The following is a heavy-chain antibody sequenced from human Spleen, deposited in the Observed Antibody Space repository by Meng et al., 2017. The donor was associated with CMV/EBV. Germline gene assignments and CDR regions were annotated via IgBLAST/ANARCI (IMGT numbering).Heavy chain of an antibody. CDR3: ARDEYCGGDCLSLVWHSYAMDV. D-gene: IGHD2-21*01. Sequence: ASVKVSCKASGYSFVSYGISWVRQAPGQGPEWMGWISGFNGKTKYAQKVQGRVTMTTDTSTSTAYMELTSLRSDDTAVYYCARDEYCGGDCLSLVWHSYAMDVWGQGTTVTVSS. CDR1: GYSFVSYG. CDR2: ISGFNGKT. J-gene: IGHJ6*02. V-gene: IGHV1-18*01.